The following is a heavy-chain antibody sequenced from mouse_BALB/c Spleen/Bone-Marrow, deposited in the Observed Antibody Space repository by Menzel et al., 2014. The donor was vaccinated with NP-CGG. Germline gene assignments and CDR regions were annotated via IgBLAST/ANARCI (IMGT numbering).Heavy chain of an antibody. CDR1: GYTFTSYW. CDR2: INPNNGRT. CDR3: ARYYNWYFDV. V-gene: IGHV1S81*02. D-gene: IGHD1-1*01. Sequence: QVHVKQSGAELVKPGASVKLSCKTSGYTFTSYWMHWVKQRPGQGLEWIGEINPNNGRTNYNEKFRNQATLTVDKSSSTAYMQLSSLTSEDSAVYYCARYYNWYFDVWGAGTTVTVSS. J-gene: IGHJ1*01.